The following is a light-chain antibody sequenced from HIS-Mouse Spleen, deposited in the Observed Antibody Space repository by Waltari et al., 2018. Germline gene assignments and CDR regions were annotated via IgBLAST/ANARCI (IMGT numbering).Light chain of an antibody. CDR2: ENS. V-gene: IGLV3-10*01. CDR3: YSTDSSGNHRRV. CDR1: ALPKKY. Sequence: SYELTQPPSVSVSPGQTARITCPGAALPKKYAYWYQQKSGQAPVLVIYENSKRPSGIPERFSGSSSGTMATLTISGAQVEDEADYYCYSTDSSGNHRRVFGGGTKLTVL. J-gene: IGLJ3*02.